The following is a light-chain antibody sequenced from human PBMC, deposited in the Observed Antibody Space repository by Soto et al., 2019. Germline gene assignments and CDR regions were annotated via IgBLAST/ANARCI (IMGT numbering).Light chain of an antibody. CDR1: QSINNRY. CDR2: AAS. Sequence: EIVLTQSPGTLSLSPGERATLSCRASQSINNRYLAWYQQKPGQAPRLLIYAASSRATGIPDRFSGSGSGTDFTLTISRLEPEDFAVYYCQQFGSSHGFTFRPGTKVDIK. V-gene: IGKV3-20*01. J-gene: IGKJ3*01. CDR3: QQFGSSHGFT.